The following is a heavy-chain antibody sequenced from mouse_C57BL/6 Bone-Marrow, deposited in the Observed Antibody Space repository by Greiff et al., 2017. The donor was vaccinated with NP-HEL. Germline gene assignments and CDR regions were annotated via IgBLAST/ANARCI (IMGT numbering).Heavy chain of an antibody. CDR2: IRSKSSNYAT. Sequence: DVQLVESGGGLVQPKGSLKLSCAASGFTFNTYAMHWVRQAPGKGLEWVARIRSKSSNYATYYADSVKDRFTISRDDSQSMLYLQMNNLKTEDTAMYYCVRDDYSALYYAMDYWGQGTSVTVSS. CDR3: VRDDYSALYYAMDY. CDR1: GFTFNTYA. V-gene: IGHV10-3*01. J-gene: IGHJ4*01. D-gene: IGHD2-12*01.